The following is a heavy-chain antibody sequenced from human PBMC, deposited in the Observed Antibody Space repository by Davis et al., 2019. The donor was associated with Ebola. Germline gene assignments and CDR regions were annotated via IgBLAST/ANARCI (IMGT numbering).Heavy chain of an antibody. D-gene: IGHD5-18*01. Sequence: SETLSLTCAVSGGSFSGNYWTWIRQPPGKGLEWIGEINYSGSTNYNPSLKSRVTISADTSKNQFSLKLNSVTAADTAVYYCARTSTAMITYYGMDVWGQGTTVTVSS. CDR1: GGSFSGNY. V-gene: IGHV4-34*01. CDR3: ARTSTAMITYYGMDV. CDR2: INYSGST. J-gene: IGHJ6*02.